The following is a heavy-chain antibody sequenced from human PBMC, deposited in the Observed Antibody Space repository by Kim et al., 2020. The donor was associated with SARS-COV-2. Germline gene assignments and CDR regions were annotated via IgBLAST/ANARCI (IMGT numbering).Heavy chain of an antibody. CDR3: ARDGSDTAMVYFDY. D-gene: IGHD5-18*01. CDR1: GGSISSYY. Sequence: SETLSLTCTVSGGSISSYYWSWIRQPPGKGLEWIGYIYYSGSTNYNPSLKSRVTISVDTSKNQFSLKLSSVTAADTAVYYCARDGSDTAMVYFDYWGQGTLVTVSS. J-gene: IGHJ4*02. CDR2: IYYSGST. V-gene: IGHV4-59*13.